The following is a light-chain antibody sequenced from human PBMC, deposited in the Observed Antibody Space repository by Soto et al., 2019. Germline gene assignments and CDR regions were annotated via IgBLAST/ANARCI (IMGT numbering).Light chain of an antibody. CDR2: GAF. Sequence: EIVLTQSPGTLSLSPGERVTLYCKASQRVSNSYLAWYQQRPGQDPRLLIYGAFSRATDAPDRFSGSESGTEFTLTIDRLAPEDSAVDFCQQYATSPRTFGQGTKVEVK. CDR3: QQYATSPRT. CDR1: QRVSNSY. V-gene: IGKV3-20*01. J-gene: IGKJ1*01.